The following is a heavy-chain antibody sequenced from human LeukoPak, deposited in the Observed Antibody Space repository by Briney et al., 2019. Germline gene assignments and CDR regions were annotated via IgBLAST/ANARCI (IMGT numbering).Heavy chain of an antibody. D-gene: IGHD1-14*01. V-gene: IGHV1-8*03. CDR3: ARGRENQGAFDY. CDR2: MNPNSGNT. J-gene: IGHJ4*02. Sequence: ASVKVSCKASGYTFTSYDINWVRQATGQGLEWMGWMNPNSGNTGYAQKFQGRVTITRNTSISTAYMELSSLRSEDTVVYYCARGRENQGAFDYWGQGTLVTVSS. CDR1: GYTFTSYD.